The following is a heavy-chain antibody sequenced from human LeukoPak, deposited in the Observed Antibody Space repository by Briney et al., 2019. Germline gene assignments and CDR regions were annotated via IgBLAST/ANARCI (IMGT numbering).Heavy chain of an antibody. D-gene: IGHD5-18*01. V-gene: IGHV4-39*01. CDR1: GGSISSSSYY. Sequence: SETLSPTCTVSGGSISSSSYYWGWIRQPPGKGLEWIGSIYYSGSTYYNPSLKSRVTISVDTSKNQFSLKLSSVTAADTAVYYCARKAYSYGYALDSWGQGTLVTVSS. CDR3: ARKAYSYGYALDS. J-gene: IGHJ4*02. CDR2: IYYSGST.